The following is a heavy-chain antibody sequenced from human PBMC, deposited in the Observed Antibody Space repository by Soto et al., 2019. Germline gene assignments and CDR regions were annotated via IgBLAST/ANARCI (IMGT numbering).Heavy chain of an antibody. CDR2: INPSGGGT. CDR3: ARDSPPLVFFDY. CDR1: GYTFTSYY. J-gene: IGHJ4*02. V-gene: IGHV1-46*01. Sequence: ASVKVSCKASGYTFTSYYMHWVRQAPGQGLEWMGIINPSGGGTSYAQKFQGRVTMTRDTSTSTVYMELSSLRSEDTAVYYCARDSPPLVFFDYWGQGTLVTVSS.